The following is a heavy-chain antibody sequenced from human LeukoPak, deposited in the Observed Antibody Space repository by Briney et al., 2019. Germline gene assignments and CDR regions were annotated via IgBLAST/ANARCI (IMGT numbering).Heavy chain of an antibody. CDR2: IYSGGST. CDR1: GFTVSSNY. D-gene: IGHD6-13*01. V-gene: IGHV3-53*01. CDR3: AKLGIAAEGDTFYYYGMDV. Sequence: PGGSLRLSCAASGFTVSSNYMSWVRQAPGKGLEWVSVIYSGGSTYYADSVKGRYTISRDNAKNSLYLQMNSLRAEDTAVYYCAKLGIAAEGDTFYYYGMDVWGQGTTVTVSS. J-gene: IGHJ6*02.